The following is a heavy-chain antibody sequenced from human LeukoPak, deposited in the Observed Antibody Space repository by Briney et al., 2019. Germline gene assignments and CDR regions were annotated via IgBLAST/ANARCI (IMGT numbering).Heavy chain of an antibody. CDR1: GFPFSSYW. V-gene: IGHV3-74*01. D-gene: IGHD3-9*01. CDR2: ISGDGRNI. Sequence: PGGSLRLSCVASGFPFSSYWMHWVRQDPRKGLVWVSRISGDGRNINYADSVRGRFTISRDNAKNTLYLQMNTLRVEDAAVYYCTRDLMDYDVSTGLHHYYMDVWGQGTTVTVSS. J-gene: IGHJ6*02. CDR3: TRDLMDYDVSTGLHHYYMDV.